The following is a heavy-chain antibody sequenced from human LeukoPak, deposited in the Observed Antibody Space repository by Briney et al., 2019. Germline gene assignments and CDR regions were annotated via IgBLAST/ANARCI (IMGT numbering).Heavy chain of an antibody. CDR3: ARGHSSSSPLDN. CDR2: INHSGST. Sequence: PSETLSLTCTVSGGSISSYYWSWIRQPPGKGLEWIGEINHSGSTNYNPSLKSRVTISVDTSKNQFSLRLSSVTATDTAVYYCARGHSSSSPLDNWGQGTLVTVSS. D-gene: IGHD6-6*01. V-gene: IGHV4-34*01. CDR1: GGSISSYY. J-gene: IGHJ4*02.